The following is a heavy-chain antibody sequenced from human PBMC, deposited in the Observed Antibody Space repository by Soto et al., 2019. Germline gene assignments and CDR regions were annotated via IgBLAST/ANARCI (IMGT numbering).Heavy chain of an antibody. CDR2: IKYDGSTK. CDR3: AKVAQGTHLISDYGMDD. V-gene: IGHV3-30*18. J-gene: IGHJ6*02. CDR1: GFPFSSYG. D-gene: IGHD1-1*01. Sequence: PRGSLTLTCAASGFPFSSYGMHWIRQAPGKGLEWVALIKYDGSTKYNPAPENRLFIGSRDNYKHSSHLQMTSPTAEDTAVYYCAKVAQGTHLISDYGMDDWGQGTTVTVSS.